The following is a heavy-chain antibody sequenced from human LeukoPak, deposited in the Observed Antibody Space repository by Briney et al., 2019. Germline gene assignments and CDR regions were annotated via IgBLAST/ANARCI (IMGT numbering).Heavy chain of an antibody. V-gene: IGHV4-34*01. CDR1: GGSFSGYY. CDR2: INHSGST. J-gene: IGHJ4*02. D-gene: IGHD3-16*01. CDR3: ARLLPNNMIMFGGVITDY. Sequence: PSETLSLTCAVYGGSFSGYYWSWIRQPPGKGLEWIGEINHSGSTNYNPSLKSRVTISVDTSKNQFSLKLSSVTAADTAVYYCARLLPNNMIMFGGVITDYWGQGTLVTVSS.